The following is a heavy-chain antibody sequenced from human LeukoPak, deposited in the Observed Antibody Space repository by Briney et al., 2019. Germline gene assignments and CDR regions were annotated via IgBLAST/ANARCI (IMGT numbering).Heavy chain of an antibody. CDR2: ISRSGSNT. J-gene: IGHJ4*02. D-gene: IGHD3-22*01. V-gene: IGHV3-23*01. CDR1: GFTFSSYA. CDR3: AKAPPYYYDSSGHQGY. Sequence: GGSLRLSCAASGFTFSSYAMSWVRQAPGKGLEWVSAISRSGSNTYCADSVKGRCTISRDNFNNTLYLQINSLRAEDTAVYYCAKAPPYYYDSSGHQGYWGQGTLVTVSS.